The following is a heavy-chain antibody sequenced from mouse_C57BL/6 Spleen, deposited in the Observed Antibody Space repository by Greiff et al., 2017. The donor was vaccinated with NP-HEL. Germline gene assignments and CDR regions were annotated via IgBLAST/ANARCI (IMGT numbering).Heavy chain of an antibody. CDR1: GFTFSDYG. CDR3: ARNYGSSSYFDD. Sequence: EVKLMESGGGLVKPGGSLKLSCAASGFTFSDYGMHWVRQAPEKGLEWVAYISSGSSNIYYADTVKGRFTISRDNAKNTLFLQMTSLRSEDTAMYYCARNYGSSSYFDDWGKGTTLTVSS. J-gene: IGHJ2*01. V-gene: IGHV5-17*01. CDR2: ISSGSSNI. D-gene: IGHD1-1*01.